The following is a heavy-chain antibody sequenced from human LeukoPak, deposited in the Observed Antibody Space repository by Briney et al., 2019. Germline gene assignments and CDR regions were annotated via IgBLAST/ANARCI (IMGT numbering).Heavy chain of an antibody. J-gene: IGHJ3*02. Sequence: GGSLRLSCAASGFTFDDYAMHWVRQAPGKGLEWVTLISGDGGSTYYTDSVKGRFTISRGNSKNSLYLQMNSLRTEDTALYYCASDIVVVPAASDAFDIWGQGTMVTVSS. V-gene: IGHV3-43*02. D-gene: IGHD2-2*01. CDR3: ASDIVVVPAASDAFDI. CDR2: ISGDGGST. CDR1: GFTFDDYA.